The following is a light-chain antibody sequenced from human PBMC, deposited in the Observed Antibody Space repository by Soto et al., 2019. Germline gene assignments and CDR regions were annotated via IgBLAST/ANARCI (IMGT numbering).Light chain of an antibody. V-gene: IGKV2-30*01. CDR2: QVS. CDR1: QSLLSSDGNTY. J-gene: IGKJ1*01. Sequence: DVVMTQSPLSLPVTLGQPASISCRSNQSLLSSDGNTYLNWFQQRPGQSPRRLTYQVSIRDSGVPARFSGSGSGTDFTLEISRVEAEDVGMYSCMQGTRWPPCTFAPVTKVVIK. CDR3: MQGTRWPPCT.